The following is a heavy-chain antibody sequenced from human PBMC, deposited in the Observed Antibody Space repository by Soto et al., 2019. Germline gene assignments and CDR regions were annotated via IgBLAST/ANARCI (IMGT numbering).Heavy chain of an antibody. CDR2: ISDTGSSP. J-gene: IGHJ4*02. Sequence: PGGSLRFSCVRSGFTFSSYGMHWVRQAPGKGLECVAVISDTGSSPYYAASVEGRFTIPRENSKNTLSLHMDRLRVEDTAVYYCAKDRGGDCPDNSCYFGADYWGQGTPVTVSS. V-gene: IGHV3-30*18. CDR3: AKDRGGDCPDNSCYFGADY. CDR1: GFTFSSYG. D-gene: IGHD2-21*01.